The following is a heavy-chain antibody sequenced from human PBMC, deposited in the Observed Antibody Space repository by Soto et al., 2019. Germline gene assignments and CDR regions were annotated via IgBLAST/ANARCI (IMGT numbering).Heavy chain of an antibody. V-gene: IGHV3-21*01. CDR2: ISSSSSYI. Sequence: PGGSLRLSCAASGFTFSSYSMNWVRQAPGKGLEWVSSISSSSSYIYYADSVKGRFTISRDNAKNSLYLQMNSLRAEDTAVYYCARALPAAPVSDYCGQGTLVTVSS. CDR3: ARALPAAPVSDY. CDR1: GFTFSSYS. J-gene: IGHJ4*02. D-gene: IGHD3-16*02.